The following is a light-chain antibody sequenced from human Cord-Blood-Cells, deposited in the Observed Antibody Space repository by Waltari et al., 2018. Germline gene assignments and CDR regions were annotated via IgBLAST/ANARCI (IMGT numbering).Light chain of an antibody. J-gene: IGLJ1*01. Sequence: QSALTQPRSVSGSPGQSVTISCTGTSSDVGGYNYVSWYQQHPGKAPKLMIYDVSKRPSGVPGRVSGPKSGNPASLTISWLQAEDEADYYCCSYAGSYTYVFGTGTKVTVL. V-gene: IGLV2-11*01. CDR3: CSYAGSYTYV. CDR1: SSDVGGYNY. CDR2: DVS.